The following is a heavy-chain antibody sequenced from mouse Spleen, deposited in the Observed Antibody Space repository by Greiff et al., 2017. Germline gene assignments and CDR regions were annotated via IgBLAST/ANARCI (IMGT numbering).Heavy chain of an antibody. Sequence: EVMLVESGGGLVKPGGSLKLSCAASGFTFSDYGMHWVRQAPEKGLEWVAYISSGSSTIYYADTVKGRFTISRDNANNTLFLQMSSLRSEDTAMYYCARWAETEYYFDYWGQGTTLTVSS. CDR2: ISSGSSTI. V-gene: IGHV5-17*01. J-gene: IGHJ2*01. CDR3: ARWAETEYYFDY. CDR1: GFTFSDYG. D-gene: IGHD3-2*01.